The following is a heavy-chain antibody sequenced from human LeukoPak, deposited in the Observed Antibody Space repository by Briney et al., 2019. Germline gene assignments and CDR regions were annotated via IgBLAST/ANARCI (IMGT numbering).Heavy chain of an antibody. CDR3: ARDSGEARFQH. CDR1: GFTVSSNY. Sequence: GGSLRLSCAASGFTVSSNYMSWVRQAPGKGLEWVSVIYSGDSTYYADSVEGRFTISRDNSKNTLYLQMNSLRAEDTAVYYCARDSGEARFQHWGQGTLVTVSS. D-gene: IGHD1-26*01. J-gene: IGHJ1*01. CDR2: IYSGDST. V-gene: IGHV3-53*01.